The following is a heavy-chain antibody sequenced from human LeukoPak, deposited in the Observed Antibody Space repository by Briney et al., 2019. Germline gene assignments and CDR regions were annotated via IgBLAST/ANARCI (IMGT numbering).Heavy chain of an antibody. CDR1: GSSITSVSHY. CDR3: ARRWGNIVGVTYEY. Sequence: PSETLSLTCTISGSSITSVSHYWGWIRQPPGKGLEWIGAVYYTGSTYYSPSLRSRVTMCVDTSENQFSLRLNSVTAVDTAVYYCARRWGNIVGVTYEYWGQGTLVTVSS. V-gene: IGHV4-39*01. CDR2: VYYTGST. D-gene: IGHD3-16*01. J-gene: IGHJ4*02.